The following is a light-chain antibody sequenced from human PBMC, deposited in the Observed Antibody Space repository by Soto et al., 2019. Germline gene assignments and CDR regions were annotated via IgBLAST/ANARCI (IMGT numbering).Light chain of an antibody. CDR1: SSNIGAGYD. Sequence: QSVLTQPPSVSGVPGQRVTISCTGGSSNIGAGYDVHWYQQLPGTAPKLLIYGNSNRPSGVPDRCSGSKSGTSASLAITGLQAEDEADYYCQSYDSSLSGSVFGGGTKLTVL. CDR2: GNS. CDR3: QSYDSSLSGSV. V-gene: IGLV1-40*01. J-gene: IGLJ2*01.